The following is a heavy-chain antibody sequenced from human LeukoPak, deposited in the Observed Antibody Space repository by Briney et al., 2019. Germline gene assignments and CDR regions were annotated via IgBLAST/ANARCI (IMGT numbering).Heavy chain of an antibody. CDR1: GYTFTGYQ. D-gene: IGHD3-10*01. CDR3: ARDYYGSGSYSTDY. V-gene: IGHV1-2*02. CDR2: INPNSGAT. J-gene: IGHJ4*02. Sequence: GASVKVSCKASGYTFTGYQMHWVRQAPGQGLEWMGWINPNSGATNYAQESQGRVTMTRDTSIGTAYMELSRLRSDDTAVYYCARDYYGSGSYSTDYWGQGTLVTVSS.